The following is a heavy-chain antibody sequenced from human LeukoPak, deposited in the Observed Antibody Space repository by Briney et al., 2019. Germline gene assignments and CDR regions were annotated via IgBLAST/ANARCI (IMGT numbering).Heavy chain of an antibody. D-gene: IGHD3-22*01. CDR2: INPSGGST. Sequence: ASVKVSCKASGYTFTSYYMHWVQQAPGQGLEWMGIINPSGGSTSYAQKFQGRVTMTRDTSTSTVYMELSSLRSEDTAVYYCASGDYYDSSGYYGNEYFQHWGQGTLVTVSS. CDR1: GYTFTSYY. V-gene: IGHV1-46*01. J-gene: IGHJ1*01. CDR3: ASGDYYDSSGYYGNEYFQH.